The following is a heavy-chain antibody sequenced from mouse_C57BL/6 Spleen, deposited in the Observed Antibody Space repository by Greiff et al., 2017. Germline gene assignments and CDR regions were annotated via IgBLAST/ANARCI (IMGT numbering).Heavy chain of an antibody. V-gene: IGHV1-55*01. CDR1: GYTFTSYW. Sequence: QVQLQQPGAELVKPGASVKMSCKASGYTFTSYWITWVKQTPGQGLEWIGDIYPGSGSTTYNEKFKSRAILTVDTSSSSAYMQLSSLTSEDSAVYYCARCYYGSSDGYFDVWGTGTTVTVSS. CDR3: ARCYYGSSDGYFDV. CDR2: IYPGSGST. J-gene: IGHJ1*03. D-gene: IGHD1-1*01.